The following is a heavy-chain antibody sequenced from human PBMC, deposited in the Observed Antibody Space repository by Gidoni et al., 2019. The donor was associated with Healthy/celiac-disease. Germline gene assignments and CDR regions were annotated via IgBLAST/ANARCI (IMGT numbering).Heavy chain of an antibody. D-gene: IGHD3-10*01. Sequence: QLQLQESGPGLVKPSATLSLTCTVSGGSLSSSSYYWGWSRKPPGKGLEWIGSIYYSVSTYYNPSLKSRVTISVDTSKNQFSRKLSSVTAADTAVYYCARLYGSGNYYPTYYFDYWGQGTLVTVSS. CDR2: IYYSVST. CDR1: GGSLSSSSYY. V-gene: IGHV4-39*01. J-gene: IGHJ4*02. CDR3: ARLYGSGNYYPTYYFDY.